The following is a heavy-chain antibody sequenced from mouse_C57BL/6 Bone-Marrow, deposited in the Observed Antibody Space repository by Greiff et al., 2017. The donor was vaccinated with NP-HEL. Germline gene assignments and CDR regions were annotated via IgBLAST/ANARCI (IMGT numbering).Heavy chain of an antibody. Sequence: EVKLVESGAELVRPGASVKLSCTASGFNIKDDYMHWVKQRPEQGLEWIGWIDPENGDTEYASKFQGKATITADTSSNTAYLQLSSLTSEDTAVYYCTTSVDSRAYWGQGTLVTVSA. J-gene: IGHJ3*01. CDR2: IDPENGDT. CDR1: GFNIKDDY. V-gene: IGHV14-4*01. CDR3: TTSVDSRAY.